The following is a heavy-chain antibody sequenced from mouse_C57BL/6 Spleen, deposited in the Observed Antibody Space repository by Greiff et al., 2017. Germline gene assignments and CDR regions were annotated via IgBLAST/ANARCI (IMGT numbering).Heavy chain of an antibody. J-gene: IGHJ1*03. CDR1: GFTFSSYA. Sequence: EVKLVESGGGLVKPGGSLKLSCAASGFTFSSYAMSWVRQTPEKRLEWVATISDGGSYTYYPDNVKGRFTISRDNAKNNLYLQMSHLKSEDTAMYYCAREADYRYWYFDVWGTGTTVTVSS. V-gene: IGHV5-4*01. D-gene: IGHD2-4*01. CDR2: ISDGGSYT. CDR3: AREADYRYWYFDV.